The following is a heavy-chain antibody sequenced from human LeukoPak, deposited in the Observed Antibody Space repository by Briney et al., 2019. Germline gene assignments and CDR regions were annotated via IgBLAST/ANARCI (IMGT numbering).Heavy chain of an antibody. D-gene: IGHD5-12*01. J-gene: IGHJ6*03. Sequence: ASVKVSCKASGYTFTSYGISWVRQAPGQGLEWMGWISAYNGNTNYAQKLQGRVTMTTDTSTSTAYMELRSLRSDDTAVYYCARDVATIKEGYYMDVWGKGTTVTISS. CDR3: ARDVATIKEGYYMDV. CDR2: ISAYNGNT. CDR1: GYTFTSYG. V-gene: IGHV1-18*01.